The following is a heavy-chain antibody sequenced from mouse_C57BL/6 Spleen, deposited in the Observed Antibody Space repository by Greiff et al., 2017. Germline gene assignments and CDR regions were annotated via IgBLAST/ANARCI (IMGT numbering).Heavy chain of an antibody. J-gene: IGHJ4*01. CDR1: GYTFTSYW. CDR2: IHPNSGST. Sequence: QVQLQQPGAELVKPGASVKLSCKASGYTFTSYWMHWVKQRPGQGLEWIGMIHPNSGSTNYNEKFTGKATLTVDKSSSTADMQLSSLTSEDSAVYDCARPSYGTGGYNALDYWGQGTSVTVSS. CDR3: ARPSYGTGGYNALDY. V-gene: IGHV1-64*01. D-gene: IGHD4-1*01.